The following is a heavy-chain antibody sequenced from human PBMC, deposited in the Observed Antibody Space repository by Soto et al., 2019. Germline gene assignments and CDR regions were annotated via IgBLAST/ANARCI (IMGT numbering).Heavy chain of an antibody. J-gene: IGHJ4*02. CDR2: IYYSGST. D-gene: IGHD1-7*01. Sequence: PSETLSLTCTVSGGSISSSSYYWGWIRQPPGKGLEWIGSIYYSGSTNYNPSLKSRVTISVDTSKNQFSLKLSSVTAADTAVYYCARENWNYARGDYYFDYWGQGTLVTVSS. CDR3: ARENWNYARGDYYFDY. CDR1: GGSISSSSYY. V-gene: IGHV4-39*07.